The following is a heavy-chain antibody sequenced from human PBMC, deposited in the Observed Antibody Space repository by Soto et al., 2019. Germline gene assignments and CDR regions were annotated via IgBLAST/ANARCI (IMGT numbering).Heavy chain of an antibody. J-gene: IGHJ6*02. CDR3: ARGDCSGGSCYSFHYGMDV. D-gene: IGHD2-15*01. CDR1: GGTFSSYA. Sequence: QVQLVQSGAEVKKPGSSVKVSCKASGGTFSSYAISWVRQAPGQGLEWMGGSIPIFGTANYAQKFKGRGTITADESTSTAYMEMSSLRSEDTAVYYCARGDCSGGSCYSFHYGMDVWGQGTTFTVSS. CDR2: SIPIFGTA. V-gene: IGHV1-69*12.